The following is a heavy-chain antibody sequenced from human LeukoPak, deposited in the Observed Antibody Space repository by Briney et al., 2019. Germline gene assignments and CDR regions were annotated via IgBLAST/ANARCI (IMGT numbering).Heavy chain of an antibody. D-gene: IGHD3-3*01. V-gene: IGHV1-2*04. J-gene: IGHJ4*02. CDR1: GYTFTGYY. CDR3: ARDYNVLRFLEWLPTFDY. Sequence: ASVKVSCKASGYTFTGYYMHWVRQAPGQGLEWMGWINPNSGGTNYAQKFQGWVTMTRDTSISTAYMELSRLRSDDTAVYYCARDYNVLRFLEWLPTFDYWGQGTLVTVSS. CDR2: INPNSGGT.